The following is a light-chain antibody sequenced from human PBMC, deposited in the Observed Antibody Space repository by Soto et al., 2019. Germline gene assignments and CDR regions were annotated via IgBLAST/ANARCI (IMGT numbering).Light chain of an antibody. Sequence: QSVLTQPPSVSAAPGQKVTISCSGSSSNIGNNYVSWYQQLPGTAPKLLIYENNKRPSRIHDRFSGSKSGTSATLGITGLQTGDEADYYCGTWDSSLSAEEFGGGTKLTVL. CDR2: ENN. CDR1: SSNIGNNY. V-gene: IGLV1-51*02. J-gene: IGLJ2*01. CDR3: GTWDSSLSAEE.